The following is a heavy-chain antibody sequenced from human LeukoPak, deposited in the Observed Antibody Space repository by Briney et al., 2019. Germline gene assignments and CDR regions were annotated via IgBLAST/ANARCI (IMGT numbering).Heavy chain of an antibody. CDR1: GFTFSSYS. CDR3: ARVGADDAFDI. V-gene: IGHV3-21*01. CDR2: ISSSSSYI. J-gene: IGHJ3*02. Sequence: GGSLRLSCAASGFTFSSYSMNWVRQAPGEGLEWVSSISSSSSYIYYADSVKGRFTISRDNAKNSLYLQMNSLRAEDTAVYYCARVGADDAFDIWGQGTMVTVSS.